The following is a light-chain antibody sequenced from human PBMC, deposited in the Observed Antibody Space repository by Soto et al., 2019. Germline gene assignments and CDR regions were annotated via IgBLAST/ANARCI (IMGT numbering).Light chain of an antibody. Sequence: DIQMTQSPSPLSASVGDRVTITCRASQSIDSWLAWYQQKPGKAPNLLIYKASSLESGVPSRFSGSGSGTEFTLTISSLQPDDFATYYCQQYNSYSSGTFGQGTKVDIK. CDR3: QQYNSYSSGT. CDR2: KAS. V-gene: IGKV1-5*03. CDR1: QSIDSW. J-gene: IGKJ1*01.